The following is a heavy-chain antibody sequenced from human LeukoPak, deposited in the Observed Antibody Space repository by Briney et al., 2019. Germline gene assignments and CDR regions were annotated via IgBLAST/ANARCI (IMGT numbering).Heavy chain of an antibody. CDR1: GFTFSSYS. Sequence: GGSLRLSCAASGFTFSSYSMNWVRQAPGKGLEWVSYISSSSSTIYYADSVKGRFTISRDNAKNSLYLQMNSLRAEDTAVYYCARGEYFSSSWQPNWGQGTLVTVSS. CDR2: ISSSSSTI. J-gene: IGHJ4*02. D-gene: IGHD6-13*01. V-gene: IGHV3-48*01. CDR3: ARGEYFSSSWQPN.